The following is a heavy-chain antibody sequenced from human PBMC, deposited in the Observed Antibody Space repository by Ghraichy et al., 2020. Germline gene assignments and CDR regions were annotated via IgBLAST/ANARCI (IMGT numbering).Heavy chain of an antibody. D-gene: IGHD4-11*01. CDR1: GFTFSHHY. CDR3: ARARNYGECDY. V-gene: IGHV3-72*01. J-gene: IGHJ4*02. CDR2: IRNKVNGATT. Sequence: GESLNISCAASGFTFSHHYMDWVRQAPGKGLEWVGRIRNKVNGATTEYAASVKGRFTISRDDSNDSLFLQMNSLKTEDTAVYYCARARNYGECDYWGQGTLVTVSS.